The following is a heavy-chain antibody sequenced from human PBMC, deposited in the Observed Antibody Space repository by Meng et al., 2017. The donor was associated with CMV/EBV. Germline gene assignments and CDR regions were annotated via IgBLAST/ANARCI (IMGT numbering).Heavy chain of an antibody. CDR3: ARDGGYCTNGVCYTPDY. CDR1: FTFSSYA. Sequence: FTFSSYAMHWVRQAPGKGLEWVAVISYDGSNKYYADSVKGRFTISRDNSKNTLYLQMNSLRAEDTAVYYCARDGGYCTNGVCYTPDYWGQGTLVTVS. V-gene: IGHV3-30*04. J-gene: IGHJ4*02. D-gene: IGHD2-8*01. CDR2: ISYDGSNK.